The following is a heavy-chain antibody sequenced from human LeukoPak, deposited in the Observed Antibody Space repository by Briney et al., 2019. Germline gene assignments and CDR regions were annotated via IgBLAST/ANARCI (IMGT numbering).Heavy chain of an antibody. J-gene: IGHJ5*01. CDR1: GFTFNTYW. D-gene: IGHD4-11*01. V-gene: IGHV3-74*03. CDR2: INGDVSST. Sequence: GGSLRLSCAASGFTFNTYWIHWVRHVPGKGLVWVSRINGDVSSTAYADSVKGRFTISRDNAKNTLYLQMNSLRAEDTAVYYCARGKGSSNYDSWGQGTLVTVSS. CDR3: ARGKGSSNYDS.